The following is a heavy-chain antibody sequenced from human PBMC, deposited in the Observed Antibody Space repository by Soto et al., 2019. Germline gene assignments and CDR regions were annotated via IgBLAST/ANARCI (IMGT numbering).Heavy chain of an antibody. CDR3: ARVEGSSWYGEDY. Sequence: PGGSLSLSCAASGFTFSSYSMNWVRQAPGKGLEWVSYISSSSSTIYYADSVKGRFTISRDNAKNSLYLQMNSLRAEDTAVYYCARVEGSSWYGEDYWGQGTLVTVSS. V-gene: IGHV3-48*01. CDR1: GFTFSSYS. J-gene: IGHJ4*02. CDR2: ISSSSSTI. D-gene: IGHD6-13*01.